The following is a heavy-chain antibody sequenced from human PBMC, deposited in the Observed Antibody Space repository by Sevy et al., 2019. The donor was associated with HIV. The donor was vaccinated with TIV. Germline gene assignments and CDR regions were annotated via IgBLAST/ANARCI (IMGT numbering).Heavy chain of an antibody. V-gene: IGHV3-15*01. CDR3: TNDHRRDGIVVVPFEY. D-gene: IGHD2-15*01. CDR1: GFTFSNAW. Sequence: GGSLRLSCAASGFTFSNAWMSWVRQSPGKGLEWVGRIRSKAGGGTTDYATIVKGKFTISRDDSRDILYLQLNSLETEDTAVYYCTNDHRRDGIVVVPFEYWGQGTLVTVSS. CDR2: IRSKAGGGTT. J-gene: IGHJ4*02.